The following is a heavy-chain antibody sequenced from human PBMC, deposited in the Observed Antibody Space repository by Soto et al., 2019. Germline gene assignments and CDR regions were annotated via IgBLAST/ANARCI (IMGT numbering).Heavy chain of an antibody. V-gene: IGHV3-23*01. Sequence: PVGSLRLSCAASGFTFSSYAMTWVRQAPGEGLEWVSTISGTGTTTYYADSVKGRFTISRDNSKNTLYLQMNSLRTEDTAVYYCVKAVYLLDFDYWGQGTLVTVSS. CDR1: GFTFSSYA. J-gene: IGHJ4*02. CDR3: VKAVYLLDFDY. CDR2: ISGTGTTT. D-gene: IGHD2-8*01.